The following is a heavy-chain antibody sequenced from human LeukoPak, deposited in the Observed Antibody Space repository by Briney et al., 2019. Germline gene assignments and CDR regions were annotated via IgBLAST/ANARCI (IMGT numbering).Heavy chain of an antibody. J-gene: IGHJ5*02. CDR2: VYSTGST. CDR1: GGTINEYY. CDR3: ARDFQAEPSSWFNNWFDP. Sequence: SETLSLTCTVSGGTINEYYWSWIRQPAGKGLEWIGHVYSTGSTNYNPSFKSRVTMSVDMSKNQFSLKLSSVTAADTAVYYCARDFQAEPSSWFNNWFDPWGQGTLVTVSS. V-gene: IGHV4-4*07. D-gene: IGHD6-13*01.